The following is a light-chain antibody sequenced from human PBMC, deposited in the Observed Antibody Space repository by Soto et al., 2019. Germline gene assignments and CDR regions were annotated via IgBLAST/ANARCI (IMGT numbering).Light chain of an antibody. Sequence: DIQMTQSPSSLSASVGDRVTITCRASQSISSYLNWYQQKPGKAPKLLIYAASSLQSGVPSRFSGSGSGTDFPLTISSPQTEDFATYYCQQSYSTPYTFGQGTKLEIK. CDR3: QQSYSTPYT. V-gene: IGKV1-39*01. J-gene: IGKJ2*01. CDR1: QSISSY. CDR2: AAS.